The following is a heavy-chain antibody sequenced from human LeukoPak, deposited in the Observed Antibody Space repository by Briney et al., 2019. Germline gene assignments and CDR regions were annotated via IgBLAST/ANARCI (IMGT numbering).Heavy chain of an antibody. CDR3: AKGKSEVTIFGVVDY. CDR2: ISSSSSYI. Sequence: GGSLRLSCAASGFTFSSYSMNWVRQAPGKGLEWVSSISSSSSYIYYADPVKGRFTISRDNAKNSLYLQMNSLRAEDTAVYYCAKGKSEVTIFGVVDYWGQGTLVTVSS. V-gene: IGHV3-21*01. CDR1: GFTFSSYS. J-gene: IGHJ4*02. D-gene: IGHD3-3*01.